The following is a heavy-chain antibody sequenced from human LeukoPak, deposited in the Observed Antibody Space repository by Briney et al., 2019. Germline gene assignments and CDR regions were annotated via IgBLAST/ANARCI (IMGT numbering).Heavy chain of an antibody. V-gene: IGHV4-34*01. Sequence: NPSETLSLTCAGYGGSFSGYYWSWIRQAPGKGLEWIGEINHSGNTNYNPSLKSRVTISVDTSKNQPSLKLSSVTAADTAVYYCVTEPGYCTGGRCYGGWFDPWGQGTLVTVSS. CDR2: INHSGNT. CDR1: GGSFSGYY. J-gene: IGHJ5*02. D-gene: IGHD2-15*01. CDR3: VTEPGYCTGGRCYGGWFDP.